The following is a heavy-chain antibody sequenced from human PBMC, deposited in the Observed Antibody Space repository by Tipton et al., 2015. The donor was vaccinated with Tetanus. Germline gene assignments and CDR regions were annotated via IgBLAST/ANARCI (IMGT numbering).Heavy chain of an antibody. CDR3: ARGQAGGSYGGSFDY. Sequence: LSLTCSVSNGSLTVGGYYWSWIRQHPGKGPEWLGYIFYIGTTYYNPSLQSRISISADTSKNQFSLRPTSVTAADTAVYYCARGQAGGSYGGSFDYWGQGVVATVSS. V-gene: IGHV4-31*03. CDR2: IFYIGTT. CDR1: NGSLTVGGYY. D-gene: IGHD1-26*01. J-gene: IGHJ4*02.